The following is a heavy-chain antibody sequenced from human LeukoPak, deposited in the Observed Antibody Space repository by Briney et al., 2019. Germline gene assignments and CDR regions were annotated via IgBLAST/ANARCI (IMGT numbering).Heavy chain of an antibody. Sequence: SETLSLTCTVSGGSISSYYWSWIRQPPGKGLEWIGYIYYSGSTNYNPSLKSRVTISVDTSKNQFSLKLSSVTAADTAVYYCARVLTRRESPRYWFDPWGQGTLVTVSS. J-gene: IGHJ5*02. CDR3: ARVLTRRESPRYWFDP. CDR2: IYYSGST. D-gene: IGHD1-14*01. CDR1: GGSISSYY. V-gene: IGHV4-59*01.